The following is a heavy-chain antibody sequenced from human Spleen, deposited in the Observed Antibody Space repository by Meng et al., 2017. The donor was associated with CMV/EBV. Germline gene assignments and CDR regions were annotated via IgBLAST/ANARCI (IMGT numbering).Heavy chain of an antibody. CDR2: VNHTGNT. J-gene: IGHJ5*02. CDR3: ARHGGWPLGYCSSTSCYESWFDP. V-gene: IGHV4-34*01. CDR1: GESFSGYY. Sequence: SETLSLTCAVYGESFSGYYWSWIRQPPGKGLEWIGKVNHTGNTNYNPSLKSRVTISVDTSKNQFSLKLSSVTAADTAVYYCARHGGWPLGYCSSTSCYESWFDPWGQGTLVTVSS. D-gene: IGHD2-2*01.